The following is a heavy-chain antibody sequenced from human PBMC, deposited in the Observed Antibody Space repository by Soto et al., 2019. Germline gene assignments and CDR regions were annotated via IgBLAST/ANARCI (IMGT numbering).Heavy chain of an antibody. CDR1: RGSISTYD. Sequence: ASETLSLTCTVSRGSISTYDLSWIRQPPGKGLECIGYIYYNGNTNYNPSLKSRVTISVDTSKNQFTLNLNSVTAADTAVYYCARHATRSYDYWGQGTLVTVSS. CDR3: ARHATRSYDY. J-gene: IGHJ4*02. V-gene: IGHV4-59*08. CDR2: IYYNGNT.